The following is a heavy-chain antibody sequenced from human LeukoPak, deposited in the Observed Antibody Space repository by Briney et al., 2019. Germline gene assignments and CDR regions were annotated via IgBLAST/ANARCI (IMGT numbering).Heavy chain of an antibody. CDR3: ARVGYSSGWYVAFDI. V-gene: IGHV1-46*01. CDR2: INPSGGST. Sequence: ASVKVSCKASGCTFTSYYMHWVRQAPGQGLEWMGIINPSGGSTSYAQKFQGRVTMTRDTSTSTVYMELSSLRSEDTAVYYCARVGYSSGWYVAFDIWGQGTMVTVSS. CDR1: GCTFTSYY. D-gene: IGHD6-19*01. J-gene: IGHJ3*02.